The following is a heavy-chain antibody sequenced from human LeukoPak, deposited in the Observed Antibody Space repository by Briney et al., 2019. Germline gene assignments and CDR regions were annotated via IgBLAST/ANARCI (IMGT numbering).Heavy chain of an antibody. J-gene: IGHJ4*02. CDR2: IYHSGST. V-gene: IGHV4-38-2*02. CDR1: GYSISSGYY. CDR3: ARDRGDSGPSDY. D-gene: IGHD5-12*01. Sequence: PSETLSLTCTVSGYSISSGYYWGWIRQPPGKGLEWIGSIYHSGSTYYNPSLKSRVTISVDTSKNQFSLKLSSVTAADTAVYYCARDRGDSGPSDYWGQGTLVTVSS.